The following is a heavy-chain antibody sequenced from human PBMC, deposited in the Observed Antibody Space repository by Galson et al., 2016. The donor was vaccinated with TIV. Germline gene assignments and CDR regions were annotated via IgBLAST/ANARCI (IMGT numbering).Heavy chain of an antibody. CDR1: GYNFTDYY. V-gene: IGHV1-69-2*01. Sequence: VKVSCKVSGYNFTDYYLHWMQQAPGKGFEWMGHVDPEDGKTKYAAKFQGRVTMTADTSTDTAYMELSYLGSEDTAIYYCTTVRLRGSGGMDVWGQGTTVIVSS. J-gene: IGHJ6*02. D-gene: IGHD2-8*01. CDR2: VDPEDGKT. CDR3: TTVRLRGSGGMDV.